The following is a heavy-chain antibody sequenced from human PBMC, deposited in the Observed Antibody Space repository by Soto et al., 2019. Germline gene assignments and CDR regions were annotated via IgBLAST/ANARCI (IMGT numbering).Heavy chain of an antibody. Sequence: EVQLVQSGGGSVQPGGDLRLSCAASGFTFTNYWLHWVRQVPGKGLVWVSRIDGVGTGTSYSDSVRGRFTISRDNAENTLYLQKYTLRAEDTAVYYCTTDFAYWGQGTPVTVSS. CDR1: GFTFTNYW. D-gene: IGHD3-3*01. CDR3: TTDFAY. CDR2: IDGVGTGT. J-gene: IGHJ1*01. V-gene: IGHV3-74*01.